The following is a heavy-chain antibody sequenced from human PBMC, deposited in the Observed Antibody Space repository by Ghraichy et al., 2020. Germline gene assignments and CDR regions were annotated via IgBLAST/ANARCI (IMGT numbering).Heavy chain of an antibody. CDR1: GFTFSSYA. J-gene: IGHJ4*02. CDR3: AKDSCTNGVCYSGSLFFDY. V-gene: IGHV3-30*18. D-gene: IGHD2-8*01. CDR2: ISYDGSNK. Sequence: GGSLRLSCAASGFTFSSYAMHWVRQAPGKGLEWVAVISYDGSNKYYADSVKGRFTISRDNSKNTLYLQMNSLRAEDTAVYYCAKDSCTNGVCYSGSLFFDYWGQGTLVTVSS.